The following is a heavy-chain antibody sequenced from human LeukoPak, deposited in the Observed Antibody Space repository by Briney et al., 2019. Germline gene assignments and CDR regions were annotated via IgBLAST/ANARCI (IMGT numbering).Heavy chain of an antibody. J-gene: IGHJ4*02. CDR2: ISSSSNYI. V-gene: IGHV3-21*04. D-gene: IGHD3-22*01. CDR1: GFIFSTYN. CDR3: AKVRDDSSGYYYWGY. Sequence: PGGSLRLSCAASGFIFSTYNMNWVRQAPGKGLEWVSSISSSSNYIYYADSVKGRFTISRDNSKNTLYLQMNSLRAEDTAVYYCAKVRDDSSGYYYWGYWGQGTLVTVSS.